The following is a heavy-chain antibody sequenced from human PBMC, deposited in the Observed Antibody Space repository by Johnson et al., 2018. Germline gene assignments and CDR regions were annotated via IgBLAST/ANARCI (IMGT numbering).Heavy chain of an antibody. CDR2: IGTAGDT. CDR1: GFTFSSYD. J-gene: IGHJ6*02. CDR3: ARGPPGYYYGMDV. Sequence: VQLVQSGGGLVQPGGSLRLSCAASGFTFSSYDMHWVRQATGKGLEWVSAIGTAGDTYYPGSVKGRFTISRENSKNSLYLQMNSLRAGDTAVYYCARGPPGYYYGMDVWGQGATVTVSS. V-gene: IGHV3-13*01.